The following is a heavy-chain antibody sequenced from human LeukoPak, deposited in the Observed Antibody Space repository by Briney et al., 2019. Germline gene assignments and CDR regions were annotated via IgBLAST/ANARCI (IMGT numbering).Heavy chain of an antibody. Sequence: PSETLSLTCAVYGGSFSGYYWSWIRQPPGKGLEWIGEINHSGSTNYNPSPKSRVTISVDTSKNQFSLKLSSVTAADTAVYYCARGGLPLGYCSSTSCYAVHWFDPWGQGTLVTVSS. D-gene: IGHD2-2*01. CDR2: INHSGST. CDR3: ARGGLPLGYCSSTSCYAVHWFDP. CDR1: GGSFSGYY. J-gene: IGHJ5*02. V-gene: IGHV4-34*01.